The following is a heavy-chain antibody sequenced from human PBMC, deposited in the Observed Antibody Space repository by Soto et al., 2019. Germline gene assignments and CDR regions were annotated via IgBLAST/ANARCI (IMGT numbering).Heavy chain of an antibody. V-gene: IGHV1-3*01. CDR3: AKTVGYYYGMDV. D-gene: IGHD4-17*01. CDR2: INAGNGNT. J-gene: IGHJ6*02. Sequence: ASVKVSCKASGYTFTSYAMHWVRQAPGQRLEWMGWINAGNGNTKYSQKFQGRVTITRDTSASTAYMELSSLRSEDTAVYYCAKTVGYYYGMDVWGQGTTVTVSS. CDR1: GYTFTSYA.